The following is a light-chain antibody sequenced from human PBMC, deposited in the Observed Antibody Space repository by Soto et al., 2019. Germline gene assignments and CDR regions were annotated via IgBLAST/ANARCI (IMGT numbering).Light chain of an antibody. Sequence: EIVLTQSPATLSLSPGQRAALSCRASQSVGSYLAWYQQKPGQAPRLLIYDASHRATGIPARFSGSGSGTDFTLTISSLEPEDVAVYFCQQRGRWLTFGGGTKVEIK. V-gene: IGKV3-11*01. CDR1: QSVGSY. CDR2: DAS. CDR3: QQRGRWLT. J-gene: IGKJ4*01.